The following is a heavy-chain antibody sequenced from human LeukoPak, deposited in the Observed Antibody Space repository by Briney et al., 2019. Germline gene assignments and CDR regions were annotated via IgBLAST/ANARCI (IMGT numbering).Heavy chain of an antibody. J-gene: IGHJ4*02. D-gene: IGHD6-6*01. CDR3: AKWKYSNSGIDDY. V-gene: IGHV3-23*01. CDR1: GFIFSHYG. CDR2: ISGSGDNT. Sequence: PGGSLRLSCAASGFIFSHYGMHWVRQAPGKGLEWVAVISGSGDNTYYADSVKGRFTISRDNSKNMLYLQMNSLRAEDTAVYYCAKWKYSNSGIDDYWGQGTLVTVSS.